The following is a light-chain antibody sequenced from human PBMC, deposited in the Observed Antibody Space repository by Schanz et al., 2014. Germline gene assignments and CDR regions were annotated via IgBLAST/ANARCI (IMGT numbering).Light chain of an antibody. V-gene: IGLV2-14*01. CDR1: SSDVGGYNY. CDR2: EVS. J-gene: IGLJ3*02. Sequence: QSALTQPASVSGSPGQSITISCTGTSSDVGGYNYVSWYQQHPGKAPKLMIYEVSRRPSGVPDRFSGSKSGNTASLTISGLQAEDEADYYCSSYTSTSTRRLFGGGTKLTVL. CDR3: SSYTSTSTRRL.